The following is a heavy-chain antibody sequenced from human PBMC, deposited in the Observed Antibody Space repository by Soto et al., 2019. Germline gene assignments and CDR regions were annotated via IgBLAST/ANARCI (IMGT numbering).Heavy chain of an antibody. J-gene: IGHJ6*02. CDR1: GYTFTSYG. CDR2: ISAYNGNT. CDR3: ATGVAARPGYGMDV. D-gene: IGHD6-6*01. Sequence: ASVKVSCKASGYTFTSYGISWVRQAPGQGLEWMGWISAYNGNTNYAQKLQGRVTITADTSTSTAYMELSSLRSEDTAVYYCATGVAARPGYGMDVWGQGTTVTVSS. V-gene: IGHV1-18*01.